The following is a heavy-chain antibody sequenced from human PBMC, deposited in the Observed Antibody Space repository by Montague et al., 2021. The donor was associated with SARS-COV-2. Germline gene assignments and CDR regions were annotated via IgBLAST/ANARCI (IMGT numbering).Heavy chain of an antibody. Sequence: SETLSLTCAVSGGSISHYYWSWIRQPPGKGLEWIGYIYSSGGTNYNPSLKSRVTLSLDAAKNYFSLRLSSVTAADTAVYYCARRTDILTGYYDYWGQGTLVTVSS. CDR3: ARRTDILTGYYDY. D-gene: IGHD3-9*01. J-gene: IGHJ4*02. V-gene: IGHV4-59*01. CDR2: IYSSGGT. CDR1: GGSISHYY.